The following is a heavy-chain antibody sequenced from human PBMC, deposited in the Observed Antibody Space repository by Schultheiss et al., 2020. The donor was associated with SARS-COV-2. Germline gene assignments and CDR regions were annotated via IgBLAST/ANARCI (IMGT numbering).Heavy chain of an antibody. J-gene: IGHJ4*02. V-gene: IGHV3-13*04. CDR3: ASPVYGGNPIDFDY. CDR1: GFTFSSYD. D-gene: IGHD4-23*01. CDR2: IGTAGDT. Sequence: GGSLRLSCAASGFTFSSYDMHWVRQATGKGLEWVSAIGTAGDTYYPGSVKGRFTISRENAKNSLYLQMNSLRAEDTAVYYCASPVYGGNPIDFDYWGQGNLVTVSS.